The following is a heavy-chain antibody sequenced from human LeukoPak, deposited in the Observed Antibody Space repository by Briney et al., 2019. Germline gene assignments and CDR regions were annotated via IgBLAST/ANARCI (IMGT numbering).Heavy chain of an antibody. V-gene: IGHV4-39*01. D-gene: IGHD2-21*02. CDR3: ARALLCGGDCYPPYYFDY. CDR1: VGSISISSYY. CDR2: IYFSGST. Sequence: SETLSLTCTVPVGSISISSYYRGWIRQPPGKGLEWIGCIYFSGSTYYYPSLRGRVSISVDTAKNLFSLKLSSVTAADTAVYYCARALLCGGDCYPPYYFDYWGQGTLVTVSS. J-gene: IGHJ4*02.